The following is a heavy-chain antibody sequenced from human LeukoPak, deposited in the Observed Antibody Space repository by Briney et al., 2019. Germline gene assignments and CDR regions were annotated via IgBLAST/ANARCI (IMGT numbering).Heavy chain of an antibody. CDR1: GFNFKSYE. V-gene: IGHV3-48*03. J-gene: IGHJ4*02. CDR2: ISGSSDTI. CDR3: ARDSSFDGNYRADYFDC. Sequence: QPGASMRLSCAASGFNFKSYEVNWVRQAPGKGLEWLSYISGSSDTIYYADSVKGRFSISRDNTKNSLYRQMNSLRDEDTAIYYCARDSSFDGNYRADYFDCWGQGTLVTVSS. D-gene: IGHD4-11*01.